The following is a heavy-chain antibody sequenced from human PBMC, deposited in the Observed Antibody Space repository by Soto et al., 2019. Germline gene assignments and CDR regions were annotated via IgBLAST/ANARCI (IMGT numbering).Heavy chain of an antibody. J-gene: IGHJ4*02. CDR3: ARNYGGNVDY. CDR1: GGSISSYY. Sequence: QVQLQESGPGLVKPSETLSLTCTVSGGSISSYYWSWIRQPPGKGPEWIGYIYYSGSTNYNPSLKSRVTISVDTSKNQFSLKLSSVTAADTAVYYCARNYGGNVDYWGQGTLVTVSS. D-gene: IGHD4-17*01. CDR2: IYYSGST. V-gene: IGHV4-59*08.